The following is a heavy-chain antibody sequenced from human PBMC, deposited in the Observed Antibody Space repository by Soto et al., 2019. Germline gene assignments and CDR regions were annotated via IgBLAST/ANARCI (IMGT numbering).Heavy chain of an antibody. CDR3: ARGGYRRGTKKPYYMDV. V-gene: IGHV4-34*01. CDR1: GGSFSGYY. CDR2: INHSGST. J-gene: IGHJ6*03. D-gene: IGHD2-2*01. Sequence: SETLSLTCAVYGGSFSGYYWSWIRQPPGKGLEWIGEINHSGSTNYNPSLKSRVTISVDTSKNQFSLKLSSVTAADTAVYYCARGGYRRGTKKPYYMDVWGKGTTVTVSS.